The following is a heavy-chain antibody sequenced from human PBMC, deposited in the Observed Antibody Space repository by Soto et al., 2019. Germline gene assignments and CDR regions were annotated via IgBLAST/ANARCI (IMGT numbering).Heavy chain of an antibody. CDR1: GGSFSGYY. D-gene: IGHD2-15*01. Sequence: PSETLSLTCAVYGGSFSGYYWSWIRQPPGKGLEWIGEINHSGSTNYNPSLKSRVTISVDTSKNQFSLKLSSVTAADTAVYYCARDRTLPYSRDWFDPWGQGTLVTVS. CDR3: ARDRTLPYSRDWFDP. V-gene: IGHV4-34*01. CDR2: INHSGST. J-gene: IGHJ5*02.